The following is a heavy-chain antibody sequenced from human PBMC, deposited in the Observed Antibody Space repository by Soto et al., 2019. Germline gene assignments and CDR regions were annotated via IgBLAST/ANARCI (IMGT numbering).Heavy chain of an antibody. J-gene: IGHJ6*02. CDR1: GYTFTSYG. CDR2: ISAYNGNT. Sequence: QVQLVQSGAEVKKPGASVKVSCKASGYTFTSYGISWVRQAPGQGLEWMGWISAYNGNTNYAQKLQGRVTMTTDTSTSTANMELRSLRSDDTAVYYCARYGYSSSWWGAYGMDVWGQGTTVTVSS. V-gene: IGHV1-18*01. CDR3: ARYGYSSSWWGAYGMDV. D-gene: IGHD6-6*01.